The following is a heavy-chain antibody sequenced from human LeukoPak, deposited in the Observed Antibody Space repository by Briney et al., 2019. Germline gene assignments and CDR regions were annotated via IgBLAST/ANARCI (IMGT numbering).Heavy chain of an antibody. V-gene: IGHV3-23*01. CDR1: GFTFSSYA. J-gene: IGHJ5*02. CDR3: AKDLTMIVVVMFDP. D-gene: IGHD3-22*01. Sequence: PGGSLRLSRAASGFTFSSYAMSWVRQAPGKGLEWVSAISGSGGSTYYADSVKGRFTISRDNSKNTLYLQMNSLRAEDTAVYYCAKDLTMIVVVMFDPWGQGTLVTVSS. CDR2: ISGSGGST.